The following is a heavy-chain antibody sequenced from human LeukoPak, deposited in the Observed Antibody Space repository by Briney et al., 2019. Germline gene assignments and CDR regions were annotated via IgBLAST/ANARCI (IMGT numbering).Heavy chain of an antibody. Sequence: GGSLRLSCAASGFTFSSCAMSWVRQAPGKGLEWVSAISGSGGSTYYADSVKGRFTISRDNSKNTLYLQMNSLRAEDTAVYYCAKSRNIVVVPAPSYGMDVWGQGTTVTVSS. V-gene: IGHV3-23*01. CDR3: AKSRNIVVVPAPSYGMDV. CDR1: GFTFSSCA. CDR2: ISGSGGST. J-gene: IGHJ6*02. D-gene: IGHD2-2*01.